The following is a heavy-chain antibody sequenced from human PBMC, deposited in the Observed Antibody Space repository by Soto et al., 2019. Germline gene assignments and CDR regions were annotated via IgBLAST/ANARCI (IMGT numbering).Heavy chain of an antibody. CDR2: IIPIFGTA. Sequence: SVKVSCKASGGTFSSYAISWVRQAPGQGLEWMGGIIPIFGTANYAQKFQGRVTITADESTSTAYMELSSLRSEDTAVYYCARDRGGYSGYDLYYYGMGVWGQGTTVTVSS. J-gene: IGHJ6*02. CDR3: ARDRGGYSGYDLYYYGMGV. D-gene: IGHD5-12*01. CDR1: GGTFSSYA. V-gene: IGHV1-69*13.